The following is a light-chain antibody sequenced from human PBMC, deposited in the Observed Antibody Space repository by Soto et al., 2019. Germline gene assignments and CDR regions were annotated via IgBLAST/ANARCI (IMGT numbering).Light chain of an antibody. Sequence: QSALAQPASVSGSPEQSITISCTGTSSDVGTYNLVSWYQQHPGRAPKLIIYEVDSRTSGISDRFSGSKSGNTASLTISGLQPEDEADYYCSSFTNTNSLEDWVFGGGTQLTVL. CDR1: SSDVGTYNL. V-gene: IGLV2-14*02. J-gene: IGLJ3*02. CDR2: EVD. CDR3: SSFTNTNSLEDWV.